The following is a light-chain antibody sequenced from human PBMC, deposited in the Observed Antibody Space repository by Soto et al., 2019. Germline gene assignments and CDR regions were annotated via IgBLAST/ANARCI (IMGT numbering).Light chain of an antibody. Sequence: IVLTQSPATLSLSPGERATLSCRASQSVSNYLAWYQQKPGQAPRLLIYDASNRATGTPARFSGSGSGTDFNLNISSLESEDFAVYYCQQRSNWPPGGTFGGGTKVAIK. CDR2: DAS. CDR1: QSVSNY. CDR3: QQRSNWPPGGT. J-gene: IGKJ4*01. V-gene: IGKV3-11*01.